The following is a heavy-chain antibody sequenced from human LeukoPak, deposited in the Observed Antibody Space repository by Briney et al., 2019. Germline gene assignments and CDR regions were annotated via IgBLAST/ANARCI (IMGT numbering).Heavy chain of an antibody. CDR1: GDSISSYY. V-gene: IGHV4-59*01. CDR2: IYYSGST. D-gene: IGHD2-2*01. J-gene: IGHJ4*02. CDR3: ARLDGPVVAFDY. Sequence: SETLSLTCTVSGDSISSYYWNWIRQPPGKGLEWIGYIYYSGSTNYNPSLKSRATLSVDPSKNHFSLNLNSVTAADTAVYYCARLDGPVVAFDYWGQGTLVTVSS.